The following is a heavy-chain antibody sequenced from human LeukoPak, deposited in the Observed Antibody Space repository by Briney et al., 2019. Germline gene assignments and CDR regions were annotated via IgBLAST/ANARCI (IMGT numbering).Heavy chain of an antibody. CDR1: GGSISSGDYY. CDR2: IYYSGST. J-gene: IGHJ6*02. V-gene: IGHV4-30-4*01. D-gene: IGHD6-19*01. CDR3: ARDRKEEAVAGNRAYYYYGMDV. Sequence: SETLSLTCTVSGGSISSGDYYWSWIRQPPGKGLEWIGYIYYSGSTYYNPSLKSRVTISVDTSKNQFSLKLSSVTAADTAVYYCARDRKEEAVAGNRAYYYYGMDVWGQGTTVTVSS.